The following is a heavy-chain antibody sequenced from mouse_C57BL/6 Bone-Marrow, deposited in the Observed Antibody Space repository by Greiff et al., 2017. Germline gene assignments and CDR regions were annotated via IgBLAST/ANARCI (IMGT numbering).Heavy chain of an antibody. CDR2: IDPSDSYT. Sequence: QVQLQQPGAELVKPGASVKLSCKASGYTFTSYWMKWVKQRPGQGLEWIGEIDPSDSYTNYNQKLKGKATLTVDTSSSTAYMQLSSLTSEDSAVYYCARALRSFDYWGQGTTLTVSS. CDR1: GYTFTSYW. J-gene: IGHJ2*01. CDR3: ARALRSFDY. V-gene: IGHV1-50*01. D-gene: IGHD1-1*01.